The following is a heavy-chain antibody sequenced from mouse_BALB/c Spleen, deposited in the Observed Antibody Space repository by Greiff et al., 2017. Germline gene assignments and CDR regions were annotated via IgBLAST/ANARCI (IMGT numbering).Heavy chain of an antibody. Sequence: QVQLQQPGAELVKPGASVKMSCKASGYTFTSYWMHWVKQRPGQGLEWIGVIDPSDSYTSYNQKFKGKATLTVDTSSSTAYMQLSSLTSEDSAVYYCTREDSSGLDYWGQGTTLTVSS. J-gene: IGHJ2*01. CDR2: IDPSDSYT. CDR3: TREDSSGLDY. D-gene: IGHD3-2*01. CDR1: GYTFTSYW. V-gene: IGHV1S127*01.